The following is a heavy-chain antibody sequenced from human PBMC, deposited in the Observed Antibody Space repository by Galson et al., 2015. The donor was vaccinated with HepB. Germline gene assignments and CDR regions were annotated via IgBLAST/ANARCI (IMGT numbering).Heavy chain of an antibody. CDR3: ARSHYDFWSGYVPPSDV. CDR1: GYTFTSYA. D-gene: IGHD3-3*01. J-gene: IGHJ6*02. V-gene: IGHV1-3*01. Sequence: SVKVSCKASGYTFTSYAMHWVRQAPGQRLEWMGWINAGNGNTKYSQKFQGRVTITRDTSASTAYMELSSLRSEDTAVYYCARSHYDFWSGYVPPSDVWGQGTTVTVSS. CDR2: INAGNGNT.